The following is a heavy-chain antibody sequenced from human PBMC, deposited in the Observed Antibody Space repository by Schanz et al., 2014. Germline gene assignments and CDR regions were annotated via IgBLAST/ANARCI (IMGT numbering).Heavy chain of an antibody. CDR3: ARAYSGYDLGFYYYGLDV. J-gene: IGHJ6*02. V-gene: IGHV4-30-4*07. D-gene: IGHD5-12*01. CDR1: GGSISSGGYS. Sequence: QVQLQESGPGLVKPSQTLSLTCAVSGGSISSGGYSWSWIRQPPGKGLEWIGYIYYSYTGTTFYNPSLKSGVTMSVSTSKNQFSLKLTSVAAADTAVYYCARAYSGYDLGFYYYGLDVWGQGTTVTVSS. CDR2: IYYSYTGTT.